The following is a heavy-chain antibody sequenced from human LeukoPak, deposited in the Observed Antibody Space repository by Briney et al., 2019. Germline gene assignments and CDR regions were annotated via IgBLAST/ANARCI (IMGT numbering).Heavy chain of an antibody. D-gene: IGHD5-24*01. Sequence: SETLSLTCTVSGGSISSSYWSWIRQPPGKGLEWIGYIYTSGSTNYNPSLKSRVTISVDTSKNQFSLNLSSVTAADTAVYYCAREERGGYIHWGQGTLVTVSS. CDR1: GGSISSSY. J-gene: IGHJ4*02. V-gene: IGHV4-4*09. CDR3: AREERGGYIH. CDR2: IYTSGST.